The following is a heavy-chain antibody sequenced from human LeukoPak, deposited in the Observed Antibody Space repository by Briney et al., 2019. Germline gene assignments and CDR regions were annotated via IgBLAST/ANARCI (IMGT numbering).Heavy chain of an antibody. V-gene: IGHV3-7*01. CDR3: ARPSSYSSAWGSDH. CDR2: INEDGSQK. CDR1: GFTFSSYW. D-gene: IGHD6-19*01. Sequence: GGSLRLPCVTSGFTFSSYWMSWVRQALGKGLEWVANINEDGSQKNYVDSMKGRLTISRDNAKNSVYLQMDSLRVDDTAVYYCARPSSYSSAWGSDHWGQGTLVTVRS. J-gene: IGHJ4*02.